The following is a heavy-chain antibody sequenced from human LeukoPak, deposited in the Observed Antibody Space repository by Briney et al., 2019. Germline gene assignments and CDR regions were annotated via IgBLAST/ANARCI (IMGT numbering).Heavy chain of an antibody. Sequence: GASVKVSCKASGGTFSSYAISWVRQAPGQGLEWMGGIIPIFGTANYAQKFQGRVTITADKSTSTAYVELSSLRSEDTAVYYCAREPSPGSYDAFDIWGQGTMVTVSS. CDR1: GGTFSSYA. D-gene: IGHD3-10*01. CDR3: AREPSPGSYDAFDI. V-gene: IGHV1-69*06. CDR2: IIPIFGTA. J-gene: IGHJ3*02.